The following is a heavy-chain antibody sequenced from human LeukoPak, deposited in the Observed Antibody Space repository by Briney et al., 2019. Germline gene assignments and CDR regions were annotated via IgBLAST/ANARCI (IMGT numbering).Heavy chain of an antibody. V-gene: IGHV5-51*01. J-gene: IGHJ4*02. CDR1: GYSFTNHW. CDR3: ARLACSSSWYY. Sequence: GESLKISCMGSGYSFTNHWIAWVRQMPGKGLEWMGIIYPGDSDTRYSPSFQGQVTISADKSTSTAYLQWSSLKASDTAMYYCARLACSSSWYYWGQGTLVTVSS. CDR2: IYPGDSDT. D-gene: IGHD6-13*01.